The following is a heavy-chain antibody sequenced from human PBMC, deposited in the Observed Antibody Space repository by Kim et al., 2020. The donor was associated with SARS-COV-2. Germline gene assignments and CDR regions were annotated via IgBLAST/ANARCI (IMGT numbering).Heavy chain of an antibody. CDR2: IYYSGST. Sequence: SETLSLTCTVSGGSISSSSYYWGWIRQPPGKGLEWIGSIYYSGSTYYNPSLKSRVTISVDTSKNQFSLKLSSVTAADTAVYYCARHMLGYYFWSGYYRSGGWFDPWGQGTLVTVSS. V-gene: IGHV4-39*01. D-gene: IGHD3-3*01. CDR3: ARHMLGYYFWSGYYRSGGWFDP. CDR1: GGSISSSSYY. J-gene: IGHJ5*02.